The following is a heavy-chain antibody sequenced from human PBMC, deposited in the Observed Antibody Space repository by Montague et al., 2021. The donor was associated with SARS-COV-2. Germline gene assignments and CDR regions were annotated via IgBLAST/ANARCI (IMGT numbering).Heavy chain of an antibody. J-gene: IGHJ4*02. CDR2: IYASGST. Sequence: SETLSLTCSISGVSITSYYWSWVRQPAGKGLEWIGQIYASGSTNXSPSLKSRVRLSIDTPKNQFSLKLASLTAADTAVYYCVRDGGNWYYFDYWGQGALVTVSS. CDR1: GVSITSYY. CDR3: VRDGGNWYYFDY. V-gene: IGHV4-4*07. D-gene: IGHD3-16*01.